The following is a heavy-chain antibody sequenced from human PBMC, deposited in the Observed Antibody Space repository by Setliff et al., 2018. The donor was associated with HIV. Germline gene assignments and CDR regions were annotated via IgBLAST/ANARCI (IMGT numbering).Heavy chain of an antibody. D-gene: IGHD3-10*01. Sequence: VASVKVSCKASGYTFTSYGISWVRQAPGQGLEWMGWISAYNGNTNYAQKLQGRVTMTTDTSTSTAYMELRSLRSDDTAVYYCARDQITMVRGTLGAFDTWGQGTMVTVSS. V-gene: IGHV1-18*01. CDR3: ARDQITMVRGTLGAFDT. CDR1: GYTFTSYG. J-gene: IGHJ3*02. CDR2: ISAYNGNT.